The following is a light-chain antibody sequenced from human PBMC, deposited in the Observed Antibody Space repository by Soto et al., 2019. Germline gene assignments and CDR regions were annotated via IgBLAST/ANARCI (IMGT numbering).Light chain of an antibody. CDR1: QGIGSW. J-gene: IGKJ4*01. CDR2: SAS. V-gene: IGKV1-12*01. Sequence: IQMTQSPSSVSASVGDTVTITCRASQGIGSWLAWYHQIPGKAPKLLIYSASSLQSWSPSSFSGRGSGAGFTLTIPNLPPEDVGVYHCQQASSIPLTFGGRTKVDMK. CDR3: QQASSIPLT.